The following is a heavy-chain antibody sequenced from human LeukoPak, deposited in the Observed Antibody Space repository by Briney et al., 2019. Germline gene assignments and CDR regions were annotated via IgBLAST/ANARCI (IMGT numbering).Heavy chain of an antibody. CDR2: ISYDGSNK. CDR1: GFTFSSYG. CDR3: ARDGKRGATTVVTPGYYGMDV. Sequence: PGRSLRLSCAASGFTFSSYGMHWVRQAPGKGLEWVAVISYDGSNKYYADSVKGRFTISRDNSKNTLYLQMNSLRAEDTAVYYCARDGKRGATTVVTPGYYGMDVWGQGTTVTVSS. J-gene: IGHJ6*02. D-gene: IGHD4-23*01. V-gene: IGHV3-30*03.